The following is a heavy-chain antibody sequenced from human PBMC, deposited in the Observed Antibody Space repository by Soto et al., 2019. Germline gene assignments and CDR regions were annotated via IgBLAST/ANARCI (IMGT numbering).Heavy chain of an antibody. CDR2: IIPISDTT. D-gene: IGHD2-2*01. Sequence: QVQLVQSGAEVKKPGSSVKVSCKASGGTFSSYAISWVRQAPGQGLEWMGGIIPISDTTNYAQKFQGRVPLAEDESTSTAYMELSSLRSEDTAVYYCARSQGSSTSLEIYYYYYFGMDVWGQGTTVTVSS. CDR3: ARSQGSSTSLEIYYYYYFGMDV. V-gene: IGHV1-69*01. J-gene: IGHJ6*02. CDR1: GGTFSSYA.